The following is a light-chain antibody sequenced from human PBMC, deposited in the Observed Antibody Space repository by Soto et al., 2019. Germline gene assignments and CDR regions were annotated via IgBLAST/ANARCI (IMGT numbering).Light chain of an antibody. V-gene: IGKV2-30*02. CDR3: MQGTHSYT. Sequence: DVVMTQSPLSLPVTLGQPASISCRSSQSLVHSDGNTYLSWFQQRPGQSPRRLLYKVSKRDSGVPDRFSGSGSGTDFTLRIGRVEAEDVGIYYCMQGTHSYTFGQGTRVDIK. CDR2: KVS. J-gene: IGKJ2*01. CDR1: QSLVHSDGNTY.